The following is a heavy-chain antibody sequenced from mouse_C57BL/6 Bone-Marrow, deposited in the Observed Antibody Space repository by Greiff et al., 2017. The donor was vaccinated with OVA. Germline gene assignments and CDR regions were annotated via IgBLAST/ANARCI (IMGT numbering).Heavy chain of an antibody. Sequence: QVQLQQPGAELVKPGASVKLSCKASGYTFTSYWMHWVKQRPGQGLEWIGMIHPNSGSTNYTEKFKSKATLTVDKSSSTAYMQLSSLTSEDSAVYYCALITTVVAPVAYWGQGTLVTVSA. D-gene: IGHD1-1*01. CDR3: ALITTVVAPVAY. CDR2: IHPNSGST. V-gene: IGHV1-64*01. J-gene: IGHJ3*01. CDR1: GYTFTSYW.